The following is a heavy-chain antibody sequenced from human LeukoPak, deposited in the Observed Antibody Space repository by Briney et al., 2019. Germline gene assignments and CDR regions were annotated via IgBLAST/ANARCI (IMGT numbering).Heavy chain of an antibody. J-gene: IGHJ6*02. Sequence: SETLSLTFTVSGGSISSYYWSWIRQPAGKGLEWIGRIYTSGSTNYNPSLKSRVTMSVDTSKNQFSLKLSSVTAADTAVYYCARDPGVVPAAMGMDVWGQGTTVTVSS. V-gene: IGHV4-4*07. CDR3: ARDPGVVPAAMGMDV. CDR2: IYTSGST. D-gene: IGHD2-2*01. CDR1: GGSISSYY.